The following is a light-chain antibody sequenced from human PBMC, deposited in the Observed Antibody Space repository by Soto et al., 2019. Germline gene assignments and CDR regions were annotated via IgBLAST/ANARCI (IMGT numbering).Light chain of an antibody. J-gene: IGKJ4*01. Sequence: DIQMTQSPSTLSASVGDRVTITCRASQTISNWLAWYQQKPGKAPKVLIFDASTLDGGVPSMFSGRRSGTDFTVTISSLQPSDFATYYFQQYNTYPLTFGGGTKVEI. V-gene: IGKV1-5*01. CDR3: QQYNTYPLT. CDR2: DAS. CDR1: QTISNW.